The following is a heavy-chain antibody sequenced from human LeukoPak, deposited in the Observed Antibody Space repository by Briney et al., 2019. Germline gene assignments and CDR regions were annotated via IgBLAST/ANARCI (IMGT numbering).Heavy chain of an antibody. CDR2: VVGSGAST. CDR3: AKVRVVGDYNWFFDL. V-gene: IGHV3-23*01. D-gene: IGHD4-17*01. J-gene: IGHJ2*01. Sequence: GGSLRLSCATSGFTFSSYAMSWVRQAPGKGLEWVSAVVGSGASTYYAASVKGRFTISRDNSKNTLHLQMNSLRAEDTAIYHCAKVRVVGDYNWFFDLWGRGALVTVSS. CDR1: GFTFSSYA.